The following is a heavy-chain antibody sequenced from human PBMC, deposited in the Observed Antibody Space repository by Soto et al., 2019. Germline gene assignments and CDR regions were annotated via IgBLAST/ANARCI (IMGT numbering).Heavy chain of an antibody. CDR1: GFTFSEFA. J-gene: IGHJ4*02. Sequence: EVQLLESGGALVQPGGSLRLSCRGSGFTFSEFAMNWVRQAPNKGLEWVSTMTGSGDTTYYAESVKGRFTISRDNSKNTLFLHMTALRADDTAIYFCAKQVYDGNPSPFGSWGQGTLVTVSS. CDR2: MTGSGDTT. CDR3: AKQVYDGNPSPFGS. D-gene: IGHD3-10*01. V-gene: IGHV3-23*01.